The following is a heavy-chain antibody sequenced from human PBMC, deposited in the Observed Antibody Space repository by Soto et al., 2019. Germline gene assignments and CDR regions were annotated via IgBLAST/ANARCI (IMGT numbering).Heavy chain of an antibody. J-gene: IGHJ4*02. CDR1: GFTFSNAW. CDR3: TTSFQAVAVQFDY. Sequence: EVQLVESGGGLVKPGGSLRLSCAASGFTFSNAWMNWVRQAPGKGLEWVGRIKSKTDGGTTDYAATVKGRFTISRDDSKNTLYLQMNSLKTEDTAVYYCTTSFQAVAVQFDYWGQGTLVTVSS. V-gene: IGHV3-15*07. CDR2: IKSKTDGGTT. D-gene: IGHD6-19*01.